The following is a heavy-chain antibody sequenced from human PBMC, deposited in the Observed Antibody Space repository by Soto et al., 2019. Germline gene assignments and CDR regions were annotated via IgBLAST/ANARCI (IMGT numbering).Heavy chain of an antibody. CDR2: IYSGGST. CDR3: ARKGDTSGYYFN. Sequence: GALRLSCAASGFTVSSNYMSWVRQAPGKGLEWVSVIYSGGSTYYADSVKGRFTISRDNSKNTLYLQMNSLRAEDTAVYYCARKGDTSGYYFNWGQGTLVTVSS. CDR1: GFTVSSNY. J-gene: IGHJ4*02. V-gene: IGHV3-66*01. D-gene: IGHD3-22*01.